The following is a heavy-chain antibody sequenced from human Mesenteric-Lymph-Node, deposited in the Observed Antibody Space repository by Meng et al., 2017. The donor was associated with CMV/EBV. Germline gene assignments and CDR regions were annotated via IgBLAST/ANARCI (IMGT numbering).Heavy chain of an antibody. CDR1: GYTFTGYY. D-gene: IGHD1-26*01. CDR2: INPNNGDT. CDR3: GRGVGSIDPRFDP. Sequence: ASVKVSCKASGYTFTGYYMHWVRQAPGQGLEWMGWINPNNGDTSYAQKFQGRVTMTRDKSITTAYMDLNRLTSDDTAFYYCGRGVGSIDPRFDPWGQGTLVTVSS. V-gene: IGHV1-2*02. J-gene: IGHJ5*02.